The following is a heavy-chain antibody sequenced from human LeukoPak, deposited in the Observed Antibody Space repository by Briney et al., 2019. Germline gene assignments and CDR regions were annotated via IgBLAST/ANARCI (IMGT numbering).Heavy chain of an antibody. CDR2: ISSSSSYI. J-gene: IGHJ4*02. V-gene: IGHV3-21*01. CDR1: GFTFSNAW. Sequence: GGSLRLSCATSGFTFSNAWTNWVRQAPGKGLEWVSSISSSSSYIYYADSVKGRFTISRDNAKNSLYLQMNSLRAEDTAVYYCARGELPNYWGQGTLVTVSS. CDR3: ARGELPNY. D-gene: IGHD1-26*01.